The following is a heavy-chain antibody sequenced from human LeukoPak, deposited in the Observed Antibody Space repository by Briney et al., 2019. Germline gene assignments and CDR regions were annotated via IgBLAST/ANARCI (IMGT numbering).Heavy chain of an antibody. Sequence: ASVKVSCKASGYTFTSYGISWVRQAPGQGLEWMGWISAYNGNTNYAQKLQGRVTMTTDTSTNTAYMELSSLTSEDTAVYYCAADSTPMVRGIIIAFAYWGQGTQVTVSS. CDR2: ISAYNGNT. J-gene: IGHJ4*02. CDR3: AADSTPMVRGIIIAFAY. CDR1: GYTFTSYG. D-gene: IGHD3-10*01. V-gene: IGHV1-18*01.